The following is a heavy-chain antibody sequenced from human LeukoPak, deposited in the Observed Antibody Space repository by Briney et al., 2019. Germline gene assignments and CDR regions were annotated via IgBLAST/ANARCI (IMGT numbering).Heavy chain of an antibody. CDR3: ARDYKYAFDN. CDR2: IGIDSGNT. D-gene: IGHD5-24*01. Sequence: LSLTCTVSGGSISSGGYYWSWIRQHPRKGLEWISYIGIDSGNTNYADSVKGRFTISGDKAKNSLYLQMNSLRVEDTAMYYCARDYKYAFDNWGQGTLVTVSS. J-gene: IGHJ4*02. V-gene: IGHV3-11*06. CDR1: GGSISSGGYY.